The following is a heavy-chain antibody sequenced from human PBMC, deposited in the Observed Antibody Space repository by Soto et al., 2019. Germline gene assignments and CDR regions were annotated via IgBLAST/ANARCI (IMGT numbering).Heavy chain of an antibody. CDR1: GFTFSSYS. V-gene: IGHV3-48*01. CDR2: ISSSSSTI. D-gene: IGHD1-26*01. J-gene: IGHJ4*02. Sequence: EVQLVESGGGLVQPGGSLRLSCAASGFTFSSYSMNWVRQAPGKGLEWVSYISSSSSTIYYADSVKGRFTISRDNAKNSLYLQMNSLRAEDTAVYYCARDGGGGGSYSRDFDYWGQGTLVTVSS. CDR3: ARDGGGGGSYSRDFDY.